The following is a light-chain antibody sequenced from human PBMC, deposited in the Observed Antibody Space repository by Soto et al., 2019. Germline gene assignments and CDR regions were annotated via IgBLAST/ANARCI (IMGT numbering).Light chain of an antibody. CDR1: SSDVGGYNY. J-gene: IGLJ2*01. V-gene: IGLV2-8*01. CDR3: ASWDDRLGAVI. CDR2: EVS. Sequence: QSVLTQPPSASGSPGQSVTISCTGTSSDVGGYNYVSWYQQHPGKAPKLMIYEVSKRPSGVPDRFSGSKSGNTASLTVSGLQAEDEADYYCASWDDRLGAVIFGGGTKVTVL.